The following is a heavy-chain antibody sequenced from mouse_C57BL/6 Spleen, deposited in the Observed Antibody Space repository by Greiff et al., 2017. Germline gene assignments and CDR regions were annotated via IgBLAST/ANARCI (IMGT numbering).Heavy chain of an antibody. CDR3: ARGGGPNSFDY. D-gene: IGHD1-1*02. CDR1: GFAFSSYG. V-gene: IGHV1-80*01. CDR2: ISRGGGDI. J-gene: IGHJ2*01. Sequence: QVQLQQSGDGLVKPGASVKISCKASGFAFSSYGMTWVRQRPEKGLEWVGHISRGGGDINYTDNVKGRVTLTADNATSTPYMQLSSLTSEDSAIYYCARGGGPNSFDYWGQGTPLTVSA.